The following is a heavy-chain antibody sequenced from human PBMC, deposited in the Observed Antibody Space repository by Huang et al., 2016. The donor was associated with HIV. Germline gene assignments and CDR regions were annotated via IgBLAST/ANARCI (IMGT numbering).Heavy chain of an antibody. CDR3: AKGGGASPRLHAFDV. CDR1: STYA. D-gene: IGHD5-18*01. Sequence: STYAMSWVRQAPGKGLEWVSGISGSGGGTYYADSVKGRFTISRDKSNNTLYLQMNSLRVEDTAVYYCAKGGGASPRLHAFDVWGQGTMVTVSS. V-gene: IGHV3-23*01. CDR2: ISGSGGGT. J-gene: IGHJ3*01.